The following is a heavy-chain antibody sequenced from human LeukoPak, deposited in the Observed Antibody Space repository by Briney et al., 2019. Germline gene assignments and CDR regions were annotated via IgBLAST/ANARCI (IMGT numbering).Heavy chain of an antibody. CDR3: ARVTMIVVVSPFDY. CDR2: INPNSGGT. CDR1: GYTFTGYY. D-gene: IGHD3-22*01. Sequence: ASVKVSCKASGYTFTGYYMHWVRQAPGQGLEWMGWINPNSGGTNYAQKFQGRGTMTRDTSISTAYMELSRLRSDDTAVYYCARVTMIVVVSPFDYWGQGTLVTVSS. V-gene: IGHV1-2*02. J-gene: IGHJ4*02.